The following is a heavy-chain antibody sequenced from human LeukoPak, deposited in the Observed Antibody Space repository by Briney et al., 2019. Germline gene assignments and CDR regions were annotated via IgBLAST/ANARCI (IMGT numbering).Heavy chain of an antibody. CDR3: AKGGSSTGGFDY. CDR2: IYAAGGTT. Sequence: GGSLRLSCVASGFTFSSYAMTWVRQAPGKGLEWVSIIYAAGGTTLYADSVKGRFTISRDNAKNSLYLQMNSLRAEDMALYYCAKGGSSTGGFDYWGQGTLVTVSS. J-gene: IGHJ4*02. V-gene: IGHV3-23*01. D-gene: IGHD2-2*01. CDR1: GFTFSSYA.